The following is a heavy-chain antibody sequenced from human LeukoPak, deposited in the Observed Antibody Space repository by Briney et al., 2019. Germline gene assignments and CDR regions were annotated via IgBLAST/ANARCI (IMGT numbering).Heavy chain of an antibody. V-gene: IGHV1-46*01. D-gene: IGHD1-7*01. CDR1: GYTFTSYY. CDR3: ASAGGLELRSDY. Sequence: GASVKVSCKASGYTFTSYYMHWVRQAPGQGLEWMGIINPSGGSTSYAQKFQGRVTMTRDTSTSTVYMELSSLRSEDTAVYYCASAGGLELRSDYWGQGTLVTVSS. J-gene: IGHJ4*02. CDR2: INPSGGST.